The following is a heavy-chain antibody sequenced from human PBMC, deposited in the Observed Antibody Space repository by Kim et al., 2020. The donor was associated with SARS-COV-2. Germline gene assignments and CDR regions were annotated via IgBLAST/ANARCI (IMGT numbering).Heavy chain of an antibody. J-gene: IGHJ5*02. V-gene: IGHV5-51*01. CDR3: AVGHILTGHRWFDP. Sequence: SPSFQGQVTISADKSISTAYLQWSSLKASDTAMYYCAVGHILTGHRWFDPWGQGTLVTVSS. D-gene: IGHD3-9*01.